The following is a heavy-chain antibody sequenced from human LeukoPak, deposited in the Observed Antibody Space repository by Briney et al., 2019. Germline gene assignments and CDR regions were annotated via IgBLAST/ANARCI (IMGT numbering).Heavy chain of an antibody. J-gene: IGHJ6*03. CDR3: ARGGDPNLNYYYYYMDV. CDR1: GYTLTELS. CDR2: IIPIFGTA. V-gene: IGHV1-69*06. Sequence: GASVKVSCKVSGYTLTELSMHWVRQAPGKGLEWMGGIIPIFGTANYAQKFQGRVTITADKSTSTAYMELSSLRSEDTAVYYCARGGDPNLNYYYYYMDVWGKGTTVTVSS.